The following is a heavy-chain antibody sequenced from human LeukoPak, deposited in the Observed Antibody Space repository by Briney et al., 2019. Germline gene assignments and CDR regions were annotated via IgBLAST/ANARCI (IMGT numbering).Heavy chain of an antibody. J-gene: IGHJ6*03. CDR1: GGSFSGYY. CDR3: ARVGYDFWSGYYNARNYYMDV. Sequence: SETLSLTCAVYGGSFSGYYWSWIRQPPGKGLEWIGEINHSGSTNYNPSLKSRVTISVDTSKNQFSLKLSSVTAADTAVYYCARVGYDFWSGYYNARNYYMDVWGKGTTVTVSS. V-gene: IGHV4-34*01. D-gene: IGHD3-3*01. CDR2: INHSGST.